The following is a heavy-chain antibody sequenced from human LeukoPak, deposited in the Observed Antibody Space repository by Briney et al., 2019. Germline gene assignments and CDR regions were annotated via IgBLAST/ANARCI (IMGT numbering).Heavy chain of an antibody. J-gene: IGHJ6*02. CDR2: ISSSSSTI. CDR3: ARDTRAVAGTHYYYYGMDV. Sequence: GGSLRLSCAASGFTFSSYAMSWVRQAPGKGLEWVSYISSSSSTIYYADSVKGRFTISRDNAKNSLYLQMNSLRAEDTAVYYCARDTRAVAGTHYYYYGMDVWGQGTTVTVSS. D-gene: IGHD6-19*01. CDR1: GFTFSSYA. V-gene: IGHV3-48*01.